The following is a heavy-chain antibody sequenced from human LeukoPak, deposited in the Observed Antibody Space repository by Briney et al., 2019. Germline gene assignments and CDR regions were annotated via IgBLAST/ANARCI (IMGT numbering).Heavy chain of an antibody. CDR1: GYTVTGYY. CDR2: INPNSGGT. CDR3: ARGGSLGYCSSTSCPEFDY. J-gene: IGHJ4*02. D-gene: IGHD2-2*01. Sequence: ASVKVSCKASGYTVTGYYMHWVRQAPGQGLEWMGWINPNSGGTNYAQKFQGRVTMTRDTSISTAYMELSRLRSDDTAVYYCARGGSLGYCSSTSCPEFDYWGQGTLVTVSS. V-gene: IGHV1-2*02.